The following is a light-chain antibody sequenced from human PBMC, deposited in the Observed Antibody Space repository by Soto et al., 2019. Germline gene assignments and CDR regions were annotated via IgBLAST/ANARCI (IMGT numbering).Light chain of an antibody. CDR1: QSVSSGY. J-gene: IGKJ5*01. CDR2: GAS. CDR3: QQYGSSPSIT. Sequence: EFVLSQSADAVSLSPGGRATLSCRAIQSVSSGYLAWYQQKPGQAPRLLIYGASSRATGIPDRFSGSGSGTDFTLTISRLEPEDFAVYYCQQYGSSPSITFGQGTRPDI. V-gene: IGKV3-20*01.